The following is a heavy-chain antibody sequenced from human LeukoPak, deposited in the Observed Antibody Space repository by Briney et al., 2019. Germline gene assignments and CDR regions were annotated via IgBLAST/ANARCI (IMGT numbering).Heavy chain of an antibody. J-gene: IGHJ4*02. CDR1: GFTFSIYW. CDR2: ISYDGSNK. Sequence: PGGSLRLSCAASGFTFSIYWMHWVRQAPGKGLEWVAVISYDGSNKYYADSVKGRFTISRDNSKNTLYLQMNSLRAEDTAVYYCARGFRTLDYWGQGTLVTVSS. V-gene: IGHV3-30-3*01. CDR3: ARGFRTLDY. D-gene: IGHD3-10*01.